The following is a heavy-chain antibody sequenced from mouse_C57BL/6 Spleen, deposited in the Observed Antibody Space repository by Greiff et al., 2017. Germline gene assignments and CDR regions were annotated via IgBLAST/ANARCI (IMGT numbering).Heavy chain of an antibody. Sequence: VQLQQPGAELVKPGASVKMSCKASGYTFTSYWITWVKQRPGQGLEWIGDIHPGSGSTNYNEKFKRKATLTVDTSSSTAYMQLSSLTSEDSAVYYCARRILRYPYAMDYWGQGTSVTVSS. CDR2: IHPGSGST. J-gene: IGHJ4*01. CDR3: ARRILRYPYAMDY. V-gene: IGHV1-55*01. D-gene: IGHD1-1*01. CDR1: GYTFTSYW.